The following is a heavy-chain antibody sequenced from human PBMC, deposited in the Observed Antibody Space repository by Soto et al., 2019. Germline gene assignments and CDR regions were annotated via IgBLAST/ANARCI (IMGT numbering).Heavy chain of an antibody. Sequence: SETLSLTCTVSGGSIISNIYYWGLIRQPPGKGLEWIGNIHYSGGTYYDSSLQSRVTISIDTSKNQFSLKLSSVTATDTAVYYCASQHYYDSSGYDVVYWSQGTLVTVSS. D-gene: IGHD3-22*01. CDR2: IHYSGGT. CDR3: ASQHYYDSSGYDVVY. CDR1: GGSIISNIYY. V-gene: IGHV4-39*01. J-gene: IGHJ4*02.